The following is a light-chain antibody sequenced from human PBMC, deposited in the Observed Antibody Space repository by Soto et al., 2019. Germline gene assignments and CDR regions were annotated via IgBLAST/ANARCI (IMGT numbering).Light chain of an antibody. CDR2: DVS. CDR3: SSYTSSSTLGV. CDR1: SSDVGGYNY. J-gene: IGLJ1*01. V-gene: IGLV2-14*01. Sequence: QSALTQPASVSGSPGQSITISCTGTSSDVGGYNYVSWYQQHPGKAPKLMIYDVSNRPSGVSNRFSGSKSGNTASLTISGVQAEVEADYYCSSYTSSSTLGVFGTGTKLTVL.